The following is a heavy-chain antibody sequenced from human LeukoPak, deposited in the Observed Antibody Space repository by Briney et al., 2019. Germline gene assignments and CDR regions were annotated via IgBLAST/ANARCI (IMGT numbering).Heavy chain of an antibody. CDR3: ARGGYDILTGYPYYFDY. Sequence: GGSLRLSCAASGLTFSSYWMHWVRQAPGKGLVWVSRINSDGSSTSYADSVKGRFTISRDNAKNTLYLQMNSLRAEDTAVYYCARGGYDILTGYPYYFDYWGQGTLVTVSS. CDR2: INSDGSST. V-gene: IGHV3-74*01. CDR1: GLTFSSYW. D-gene: IGHD3-9*01. J-gene: IGHJ4*02.